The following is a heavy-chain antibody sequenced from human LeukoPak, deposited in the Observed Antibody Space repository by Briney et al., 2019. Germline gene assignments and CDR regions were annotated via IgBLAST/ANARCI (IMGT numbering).Heavy chain of an antibody. Sequence: PSETLSLTCAVYGEALNGYYWSWIRQPPGKGLEWIGYIYYSGSTNYNPSLKSRVTISVDTSKNQFSLKLSSVTAADTAVYYCARLSGSYSELFDYWGQGTLVTVSS. CDR3: ARLSGSYSELFDY. V-gene: IGHV4-59*08. D-gene: IGHD1-26*01. CDR2: IYYSGST. J-gene: IGHJ4*02. CDR1: GEALNGYY.